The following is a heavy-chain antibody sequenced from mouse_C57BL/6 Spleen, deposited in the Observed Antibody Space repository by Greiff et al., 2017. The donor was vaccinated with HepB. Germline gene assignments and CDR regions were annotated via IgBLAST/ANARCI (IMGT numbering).Heavy chain of an antibody. Sequence: VQLQQPGAELVMPGASVKLSCKASGYTFTSYWMHWVKQRPGQGLEWIGEIDPSDSYTNYNQKFKGKSTLTVDKSSSTAYMQLSSLTSEDSAVYYCASLYYDGGYFDVWGTGTTVTVSS. CDR3: ASLYYDGGYFDV. V-gene: IGHV1-69*01. CDR2: IDPSDSYT. D-gene: IGHD1-1*01. J-gene: IGHJ1*03. CDR1: GYTFTSYW.